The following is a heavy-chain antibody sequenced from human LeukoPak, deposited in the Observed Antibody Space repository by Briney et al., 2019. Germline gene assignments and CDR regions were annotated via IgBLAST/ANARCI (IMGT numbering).Heavy chain of an antibody. CDR3: ARGGLLWFGEGYMDV. V-gene: IGHV1-46*01. CDR1: GYTFTSYY. Sequence: ASVKVSCKASGYTFTSYYMHWVRQAPGQGLEWMGIINPSGGSTSYAQKFQGRVTMTRDTSTSTVYMELSRLRSDDTAVYYCARGGLLWFGEGYMDVWGKGTAVIISS. CDR2: INPSGGST. D-gene: IGHD3-10*01. J-gene: IGHJ6*03.